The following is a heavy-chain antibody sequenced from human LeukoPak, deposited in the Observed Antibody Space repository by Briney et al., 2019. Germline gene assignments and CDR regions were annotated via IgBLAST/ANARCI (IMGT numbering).Heavy chain of an antibody. Sequence: GGSLRLSCVVSGFTFSRYWMSWVRQAPGKGLEWVASIKQDGSVKYFVDSVKGRFTISRDNAKNSLYLQMNSLRAEDTAVYHCASHDYGDYASFDYWGQGTVVTVSS. CDR2: IKQDGSVK. D-gene: IGHD4-17*01. V-gene: IGHV3-7*03. CDR1: GFTFSRYW. CDR3: ASHDYGDYASFDY. J-gene: IGHJ4*02.